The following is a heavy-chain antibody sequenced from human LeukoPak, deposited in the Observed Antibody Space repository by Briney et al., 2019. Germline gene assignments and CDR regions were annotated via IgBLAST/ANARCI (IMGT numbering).Heavy chain of an antibody. D-gene: IGHD6-19*01. Sequence: GGSLRLSCEVSGFTFNSYWMDWVRQAPGKGLEWVAVISYDGSNKYYADSVKGRFTISRDNSKNTLYLQMNSLGAEDTAVYYCAKMQWLSPQNDAFDIWGQGTMVTVSS. CDR3: AKMQWLSPQNDAFDI. V-gene: IGHV3-30*18. CDR1: GFTFNSYW. CDR2: ISYDGSNK. J-gene: IGHJ3*02.